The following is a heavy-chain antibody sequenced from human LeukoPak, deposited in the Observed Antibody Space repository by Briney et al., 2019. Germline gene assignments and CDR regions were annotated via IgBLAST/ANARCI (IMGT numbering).Heavy chain of an antibody. CDR1: GXSFXGYY. D-gene: IGHD2-2*01. CDR3: ARDISAPSFYYYYGMDV. J-gene: IGHJ6*02. V-gene: IGHV4-34*01. CDR2: INHSGST. Sequence: EXLXLXXAXYGXSFXGYYWSWIRQPPGKGLEWIGEINHSGSTNYNPSLKSRVTISVDTSKNQFSLKLSSVTAADTAVYYCARDISAPSFYYYYGMDVWGQGTTVTVSS.